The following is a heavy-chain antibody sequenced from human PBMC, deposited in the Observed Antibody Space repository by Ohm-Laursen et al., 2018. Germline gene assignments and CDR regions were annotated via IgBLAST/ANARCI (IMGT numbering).Heavy chain of an antibody. CDR2: ISGSGGST. V-gene: IGHV3-23*01. CDR1: GFTFSSYA. J-gene: IGHJ4*02. CDR3: AKDQYYYGSGSYSGWDY. D-gene: IGHD3-10*01. Sequence: GSLRLSCAASGFTFSSYAMNWVRQAPGKGLEWISAISGSGGSTYYADSVKGRFTISRDNSRNTLYLQMNSLRAEDTAVYYCAKDQYYYGSGSYSGWDYWGQGTLVTVSS.